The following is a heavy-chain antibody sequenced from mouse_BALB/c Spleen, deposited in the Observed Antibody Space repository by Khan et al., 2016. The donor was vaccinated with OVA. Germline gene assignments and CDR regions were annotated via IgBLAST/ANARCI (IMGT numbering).Heavy chain of an antibody. V-gene: IGHV1S81*02. CDR2: INPSNGGT. D-gene: IGHD2-4*01. Sequence: VQLQQSGAELVKPGASVKLSCKASGYTFTSYYMYWVKQRPGQGLEWIGGINPSNGGTNFNEKFKSKATLTVDKSSSTAYMQRSSLTAEDSAVYYCTRGGAWATMISGFAYWGQGTLVTVSA. J-gene: IGHJ3*01. CDR1: GYTFTSYY. CDR3: TRGGAWATMISGFAY.